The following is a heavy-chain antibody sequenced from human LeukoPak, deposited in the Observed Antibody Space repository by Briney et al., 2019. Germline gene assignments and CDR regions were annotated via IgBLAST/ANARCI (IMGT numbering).Heavy chain of an antibody. CDR1: GYTFTSYG. V-gene: IGHV1-18*01. J-gene: IGHJ4*02. CDR3: ARERARDYYDSSGYYPIDY. Sequence: GAPVKVSCKASGYTFTSYGISWVRQAPGQGLEWMGWISAYNGNTNYAQKLQGRVTMTTDTSTSTAYMELRSLRSDDTAVYYCARERARDYYDSSGYYPIDYWGQGTLVTVSS. CDR2: ISAYNGNT. D-gene: IGHD3-22*01.